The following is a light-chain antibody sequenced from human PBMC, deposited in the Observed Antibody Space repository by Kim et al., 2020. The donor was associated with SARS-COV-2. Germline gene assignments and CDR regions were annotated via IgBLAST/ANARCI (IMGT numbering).Light chain of an antibody. J-gene: IGLJ2*01. V-gene: IGLV6-57*02. CDR3: QSYDSIKHVV. CDR2: EDD. Sequence: TVTISCTGNGGNIADNFVQWCQQRPGSAPTTVIYEDDQRPSGVPDRFSGSIDISSNAASLTISGLKAEDEADYYCQSYDSIKHVVFGAGTQLTVL. CDR1: GGNIADNF.